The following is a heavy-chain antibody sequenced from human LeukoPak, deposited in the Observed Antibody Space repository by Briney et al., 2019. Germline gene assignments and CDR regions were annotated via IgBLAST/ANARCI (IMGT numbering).Heavy chain of an antibody. J-gene: IGHJ6*03. V-gene: IGHV3-48*01. Sequence: PGGSLRLSCAASGFTFSSYSMNWVRQAPGKGLEWVSYISSSSSTIYYADSVKGRFTISRDNAKNSLYLQMNSLRAEDTAVYYCARDGYSSSWLYYYYYYMDVWGKGTTVTVSS. CDR1: GFTFSSYS. D-gene: IGHD6-13*01. CDR3: ARDGYSSSWLYYYYYYMDV. CDR2: ISSSSSTI.